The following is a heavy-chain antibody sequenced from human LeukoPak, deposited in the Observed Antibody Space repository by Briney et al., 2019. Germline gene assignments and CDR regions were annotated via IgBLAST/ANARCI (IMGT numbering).Heavy chain of an antibody. CDR3: ARGWNYKGPLDF. CDR1: GGSISSGGYY. CDR2: IYYSGST. D-gene: IGHD1-7*01. J-gene: IGHJ4*02. Sequence: SQTLSLTCTVSGGSISSGGYYWSWIRQHPGKGLEWIGYIYYSGSTYYNPSLKSRLTISVDTSKNQFSLRVTSVTAADTAVYYCARGWNYKGPLDFWGQGALVTVSS. V-gene: IGHV4-31*03.